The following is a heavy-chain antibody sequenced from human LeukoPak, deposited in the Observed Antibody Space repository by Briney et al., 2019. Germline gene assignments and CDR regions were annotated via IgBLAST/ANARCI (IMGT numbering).Heavy chain of an antibody. V-gene: IGHV4-34*01. CDR3: ARAPRGVVVKSDAFDI. Sequence: SETLSLTCAVYGGSFSGYYWSWIRQPPGKGLEWIGEINHSGSTNYNPSLKSRVTISVDTSKNQFSLKLSSVTAADTAVYYCARAPRGVVVKSDAFDIWGQGTMVTVSS. D-gene: IGHD2-15*01. CDR2: INHSGST. J-gene: IGHJ3*02. CDR1: GGSFSGYY.